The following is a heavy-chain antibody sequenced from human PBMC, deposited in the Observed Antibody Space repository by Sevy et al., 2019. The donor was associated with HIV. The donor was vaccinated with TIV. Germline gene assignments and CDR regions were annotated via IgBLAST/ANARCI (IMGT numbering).Heavy chain of an antibody. J-gene: IGHJ3*01. CDR1: GFTFDDYG. V-gene: IGHV3-9*01. D-gene: IGHD6-19*01. Sequence: GGSLRLSCAASGFTFDDYGINWVRQAPGKGLEWVSGISWNSGSIGYAVSVKGRFTISRDNAKNSFYLQMNSLRPDDTGLYYCAKDVGQWLGRDAFDVWGRGTMVTVSS. CDR2: ISWNSGSI. CDR3: AKDVGQWLGRDAFDV.